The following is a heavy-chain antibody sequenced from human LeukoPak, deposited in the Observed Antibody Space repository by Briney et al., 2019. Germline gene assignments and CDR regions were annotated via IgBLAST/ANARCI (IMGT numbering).Heavy chain of an antibody. D-gene: IGHD3-22*01. CDR1: RGSFSSYA. CDR3: ATDYYYDSSGFDY. Sequence: SSVKVSCKASRGSFSSYAIIWVLQAPSQGREWMGVIIPIFGTANYAQKFQGRVTITADESTSTAYMELSSLRSEDTAVYYCATDYYYDSSGFDYWGQGTLVTVSS. V-gene: IGHV1-69*13. CDR2: IIPIFGTA. J-gene: IGHJ4*02.